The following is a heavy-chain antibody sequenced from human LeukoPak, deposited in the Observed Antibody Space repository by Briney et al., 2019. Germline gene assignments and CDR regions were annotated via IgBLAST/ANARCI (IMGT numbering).Heavy chain of an antibody. CDR3: AREGYYGSGSPPSLYFDY. CDR2: TSSDLNVK. V-gene: IGHV3-30-3*01. D-gene: IGHD3-10*01. Sequence: QPGGSLRLSCAASGSTFRNYVIHWVRQAPGKGLEWVAVTSSDLNVKLYADSVEGRFTISRDNSRSTLYLQMNSLRPEDTAIYYCAREGYYGSGSPPSLYFDYWGQGTLVTVSS. J-gene: IGHJ4*02. CDR1: GSTFRNYV.